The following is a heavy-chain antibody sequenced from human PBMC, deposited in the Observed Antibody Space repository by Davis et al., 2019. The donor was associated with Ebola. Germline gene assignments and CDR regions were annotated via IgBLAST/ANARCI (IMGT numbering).Heavy chain of an antibody. V-gene: IGHV3-53*01. CDR1: GFTVSSNY. CDR2: IYSGGSR. D-gene: IGHD5-18*01. CDR3: VPGTWI. J-gene: IGHJ4*02. Sequence: GESLKISCAVSGFTVSSNYMNWVRQAPGKGLEWVSVIYSGGSRYYTDSVKGRFTVSRDNAKNSLSLQMNSLRAEDTAIYYCVPGTWIRGQGILVTVSS.